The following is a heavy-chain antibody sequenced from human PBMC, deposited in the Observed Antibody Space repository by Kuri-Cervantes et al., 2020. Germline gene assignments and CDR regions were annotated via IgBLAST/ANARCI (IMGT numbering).Heavy chain of an antibody. J-gene: IGHJ2*01. D-gene: IGHD6-13*01. CDR1: GFTFSSYG. V-gene: IGHV3-30*03. CDR3: ARVPIAAAVNYWYFDL. Sequence: GESLKISCAASGFTFSSYGMHWVRQALGKGLEWVAVISYDGSNKYYADSVKGRFTISRDNSKNTLYLQMNSLRAEDTAVYYCARVPIAAAVNYWYFDLWGRGTLVTVSS. CDR2: ISYDGSNK.